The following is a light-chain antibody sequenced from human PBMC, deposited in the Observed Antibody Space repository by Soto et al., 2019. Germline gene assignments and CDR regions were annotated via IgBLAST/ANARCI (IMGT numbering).Light chain of an antibody. Sequence: EIVLTQSPATLSLSPGERATLSCRASQSVGSYLAWFQQKPGQAPRLLIYDATNRATGIPARFNGSGSGTDFTLTISGLEPEDFAVYYCQQRRSWPRAFGQGTKVDIK. J-gene: IGKJ1*01. CDR2: DAT. CDR1: QSVGSY. CDR3: QQRRSWPRA. V-gene: IGKV3-11*01.